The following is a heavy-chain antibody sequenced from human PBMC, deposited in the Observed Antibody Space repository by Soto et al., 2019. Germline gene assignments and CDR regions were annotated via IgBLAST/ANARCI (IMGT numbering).Heavy chain of an antibody. CDR2: VNPSGGHT. CDR1: GDTFTDYY. D-gene: IGHD2-21*02. J-gene: IGHJ4*02. Sequence: QVQLVQSGAEVKKPGASVKVSCKASGDTFTDYYIHWVRQAPGQGLEWMGTVNPSGGHTTYAQHFLGRLTMPRDPSTSTLYMEMNSLTSEDTAVYYCARRGHVVVVTAALDYWGQGTLVTVSS. CDR3: ARRGHVVVVTAALDY. V-gene: IGHV1-46*01.